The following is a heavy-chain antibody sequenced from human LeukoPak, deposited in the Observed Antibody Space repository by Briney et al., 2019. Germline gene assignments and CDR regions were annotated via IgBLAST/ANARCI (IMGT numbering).Heavy chain of an antibody. CDR3: ASHSEFYYYDSSGYYLRNYYYGMDV. CDR2: INPNSGGT. D-gene: IGHD3-22*01. J-gene: IGHJ6*02. CDR1: GYTFTGYY. V-gene: IGHV1-2*02. Sequence: ASVKVSCKASGYTFTGYYMLWVRQAPGHGLEWMGWINPNSGGTNYAQKFQGRVTMTRDTSISTAYMELSRLRSDDTAVYYCASHSEFYYYDSSGYYLRNYYYGMDVWGQGTTATVSS.